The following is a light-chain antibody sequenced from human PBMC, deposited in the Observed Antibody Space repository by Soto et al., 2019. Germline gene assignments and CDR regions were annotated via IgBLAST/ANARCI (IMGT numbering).Light chain of an antibody. CDR2: AAS. V-gene: IGKV3-20*01. CDR3: QQYGSSSPWT. Sequence: EIVLTQSPGTLSLSPGERATLSCRASQSVSSAYLAWYQHKPGQPPTLLIYAASSRVTGIPDRFSGSGSGTACPLPIRRLEPEDFAVYYCQQYGSSSPWTFGPGPEVDIE. CDR1: QSVSSAY. J-gene: IGKJ1*01.